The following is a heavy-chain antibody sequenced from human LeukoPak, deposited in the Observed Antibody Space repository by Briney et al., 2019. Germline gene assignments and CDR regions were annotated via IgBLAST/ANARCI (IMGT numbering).Heavy chain of an antibody. CDR3: ARHSLPNYYDSTSDF. Sequence: GEPLKIPCKSSGDNLINYWGGGVGRMPGRGLEWMGIIVPANSDTRYSPSLVSQITISADKSISPASLQWISLDASDSAMYYCARHSLPNYYDSTSDFCGQGPLATVSS. V-gene: IGHV5-51*01. CDR2: IVPANSDT. J-gene: IGHJ4*02. CDR1: GDNLINYW. D-gene: IGHD3-22*01.